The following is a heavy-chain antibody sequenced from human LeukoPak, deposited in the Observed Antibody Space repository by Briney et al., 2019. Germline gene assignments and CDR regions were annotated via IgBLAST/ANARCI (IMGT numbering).Heavy chain of an antibody. Sequence: ASETLSLTCTVSGGSINSSTYYWSWIRQSPGKGVEWIGRVDASGDSDYNPSLMSRVTISVDTSKNQLSLRLTSVIAADTAQYYCARGDDHFDYWGQGTLVTVSS. CDR2: VDASGDS. D-gene: IGHD5-24*01. CDR1: GGSINSSTYY. CDR3: ARGDDHFDY. V-gene: IGHV4-61*02. J-gene: IGHJ4*02.